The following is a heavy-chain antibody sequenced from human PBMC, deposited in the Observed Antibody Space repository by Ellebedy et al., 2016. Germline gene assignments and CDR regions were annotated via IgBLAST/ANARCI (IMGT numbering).Heavy chain of an antibody. Sequence: GGSLRLSCKGSGYMFTNFWIGCVRQMPGKGLQWMVIIFPGDSDTRYIPSFQGQVTISADKSISTAYLQWSSLKASDTAMYYCARRGKQLWFDWGQGTMVTVSS. CDR1: GYMFTNFW. CDR2: IFPGDSDT. V-gene: IGHV5-51*01. D-gene: IGHD5-18*01. CDR3: ARRGKQLWFD. J-gene: IGHJ4*02.